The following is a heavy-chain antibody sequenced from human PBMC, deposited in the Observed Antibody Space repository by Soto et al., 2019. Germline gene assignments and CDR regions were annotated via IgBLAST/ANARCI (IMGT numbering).Heavy chain of an antibody. D-gene: IGHD4-17*01. CDR1: GYTFTGYY. V-gene: IGHV1-2*04. CDR2: INPNSGGT. J-gene: IGHJ4*02. CDR3: ARVGTDDYGDGYDY. Sequence: XQSGAEVKKPGASVKVSCKASGYTFTGYYMHWVRQAPGQGLEWMGWINPNSGGTNYAQKXQGWVTMTRDTSISTAYMELSRLRSDDTAVYYCARVGTDDYGDGYDYWGQGTLVTVSS.